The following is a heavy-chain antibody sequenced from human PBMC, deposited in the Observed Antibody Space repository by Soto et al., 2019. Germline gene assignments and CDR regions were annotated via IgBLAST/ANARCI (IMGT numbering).Heavy chain of an antibody. V-gene: IGHV1-3*05. CDR2: INAGNGNT. CDR3: ARVSGWYFLDY. Sequence: QVQLVQSGAEEKKPGASVKVSCKASGYTFISYAMHWVRQAPGQRLEWMGWINAGNGNTKYSQKFQGRVTITRDTSASTVYMELSSLRSEDTAVYYCARVSGWYFLDYWGQGTLVTVSS. D-gene: IGHD6-19*01. J-gene: IGHJ4*02. CDR1: GYTFISYA.